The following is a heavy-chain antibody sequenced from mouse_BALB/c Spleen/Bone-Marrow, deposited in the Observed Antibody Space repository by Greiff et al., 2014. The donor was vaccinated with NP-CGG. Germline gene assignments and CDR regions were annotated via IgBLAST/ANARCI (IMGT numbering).Heavy chain of an antibody. CDR3: AREGFGAWFAY. J-gene: IGHJ3*01. CDR1: GYTFTDYS. CDR2: INPNNGGT. D-gene: IGHD3-1*01. V-gene: IGHV1-18*01. Sequence: VQPQQSGPELVKPGASVKIPCKASGYTFTDYSMDWVKQSHGKSLEWIGDINPNNGGTIYNQKFKGKATLTVDKSSSTAYMELRSLTSEDTAVYYCAREGFGAWFAYWGQGTLVTVSA.